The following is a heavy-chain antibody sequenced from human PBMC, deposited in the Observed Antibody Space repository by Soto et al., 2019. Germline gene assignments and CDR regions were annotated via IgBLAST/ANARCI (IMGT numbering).Heavy chain of an antibody. CDR2: INHSGST. V-gene: IGHV4-34*01. CDR3: AREKITGLFDY. CDR1: GGSFSGYY. Sequence: PSETLSLTCAVYGGSFSGYYWTWIRQPPGTGLEWIGEINHSGSTNYNPSLKSRVTISVDTSKNQFSLKLTSVTAAGTAVYYCAREKITGLFDYWGQGPLVTVS. D-gene: IGHD2-8*02. J-gene: IGHJ4*02.